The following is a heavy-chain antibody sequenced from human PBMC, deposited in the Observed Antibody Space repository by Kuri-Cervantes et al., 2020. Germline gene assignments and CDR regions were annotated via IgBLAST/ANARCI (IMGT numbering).Heavy chain of an antibody. V-gene: IGHV3-30-3*01. D-gene: IGHD1-26*01. CDR2: ISYDGSNK. Sequence: GESLKISCAASGFTFSSYAMHWVRQAPGKGLEWVAVISYDGSNKYYADSVKGRFTISRDNSKNTLYLQMNSLRAEDTAVYYCASTFYGSYYAFDIWGQGTMVTVSS. CDR1: GFTFSSYA. J-gene: IGHJ3*02. CDR3: ASTFYGSYYAFDI.